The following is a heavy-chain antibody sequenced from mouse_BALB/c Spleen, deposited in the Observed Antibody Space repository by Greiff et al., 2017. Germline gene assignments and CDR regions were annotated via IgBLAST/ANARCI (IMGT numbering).Heavy chain of an antibody. CDR1: GYSFTGYF. Sequence: VQLQQSGPELVKPGASVKISCKASGYSFTGYFMNWVMQSHGKSLEWIGRINPYNGDTFYNQKFKGKATLTVDKSSSTAHMELRSLASEDSAVYYCARGGYGLFAYWGQGTLVTVSA. D-gene: IGHD1-2*01. V-gene: IGHV1-20*02. CDR3: ARGGYGLFAY. CDR2: INPYNGDT. J-gene: IGHJ3*01.